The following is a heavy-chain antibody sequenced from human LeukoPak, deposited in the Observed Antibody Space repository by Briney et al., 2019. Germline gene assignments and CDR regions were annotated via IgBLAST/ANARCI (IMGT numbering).Heavy chain of an antibody. CDR3: AREVVVVPDYYYYGLDV. CDR1: GFTFSDYY. D-gene: IGHD2-2*01. J-gene: IGHJ6*02. CDR2: TSSSGDSL. V-gene: IGHV3-11*01. Sequence: PGGSLRLSCAASGFTFSDYYMTWIRQAPGKGLEWISFTSSSGDSLYYADSVEGRFTISRDNAKDSVYLQMNNLRAEDTAVYYCAREVVVVPDYYYYGLDVWGQGTTVTVSS.